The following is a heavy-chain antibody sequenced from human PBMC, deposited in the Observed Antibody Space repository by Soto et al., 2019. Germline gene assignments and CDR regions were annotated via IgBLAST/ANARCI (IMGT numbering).Heavy chain of an antibody. CDR2: IHYSGST. Sequence: SETLSLTCIVSGGSISSADYYWSWIRQSPGKGLEWIGYIHYSGSTYYNPSLSGRVTISLDMSENRFSLKLRSVTAADTAVYYCARDRSPVKTATGGMDVWGQGTTVTVSS. J-gene: IGHJ6*02. D-gene: IGHD1-7*01. V-gene: IGHV4-30-4*01. CDR1: GGSISSADYY. CDR3: ARDRSPVKTATGGMDV.